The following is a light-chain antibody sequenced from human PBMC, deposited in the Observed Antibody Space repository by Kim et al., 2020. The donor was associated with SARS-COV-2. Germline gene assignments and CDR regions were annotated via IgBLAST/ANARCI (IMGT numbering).Light chain of an antibody. Sequence: GQSITISCTGTSSNVGGYNYVSWYQQHPGKAPKLMIYDVSNRPSGVSNRFSGSKSGNTASLTISGLQAEDEADYYCSSYTSSSTVVFGGGTKLTVL. J-gene: IGLJ2*01. CDR1: SSNVGGYNY. CDR3: SSYTSSSTVV. CDR2: DVS. V-gene: IGLV2-14*03.